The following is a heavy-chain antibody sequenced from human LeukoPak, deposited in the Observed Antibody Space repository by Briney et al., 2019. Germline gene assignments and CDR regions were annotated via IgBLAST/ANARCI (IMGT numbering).Heavy chain of an antibody. CDR3: ARQFGGNSEFDY. V-gene: IGHV5-51*01. CDR2: IYPGASDI. CDR1: GYSFTSYW. Sequence: GESLKISCKGSGYSFTSYWIGWVRKMPGKGPEWMGIIYPGASDIRYSPSFQGQVTISADKSISTAYLQWSSLKASGTAMYYCARQFGGNSEFDYWGQGTLVTVSS. D-gene: IGHD4-23*01. J-gene: IGHJ4*02.